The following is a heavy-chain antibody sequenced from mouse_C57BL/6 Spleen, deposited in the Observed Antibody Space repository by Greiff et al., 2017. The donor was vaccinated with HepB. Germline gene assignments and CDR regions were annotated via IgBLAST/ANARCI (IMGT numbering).Heavy chain of an antibody. V-gene: IGHV3-6*01. J-gene: IGHJ3*01. CDR1: GHSITSGYY. Sequence: EVQLVESGPGLVKPSQSLSLTCSVTGHSITSGYYWNWIRQFPGNKLEWMGYISYDGSNNYNPSLKNRISITRDTSKNQFFLKLNPVTTEDTATYYCARGDYYGNLWFAYWGQGTLVTVSA. D-gene: IGHD2-1*01. CDR2: ISYDGSN. CDR3: ARGDYYGNLWFAY.